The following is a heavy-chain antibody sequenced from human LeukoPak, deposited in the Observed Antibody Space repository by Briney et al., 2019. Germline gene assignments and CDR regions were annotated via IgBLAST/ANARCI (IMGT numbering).Heavy chain of an antibody. D-gene: IGHD6-13*01. V-gene: IGHV3-23*01. Sequence: GGSLRLSCAASGFTFSILAMNWVRQAPGKGLEWVSAISGSGGSTYYADFVKGRFTISRDNSKNTLYLQMNSLRAEDTAVYYCARPSRIYYYGMDVWGQGTTVTVSS. J-gene: IGHJ6*02. CDR1: GFTFSILA. CDR3: ARPSRIYYYGMDV. CDR2: ISGSGGST.